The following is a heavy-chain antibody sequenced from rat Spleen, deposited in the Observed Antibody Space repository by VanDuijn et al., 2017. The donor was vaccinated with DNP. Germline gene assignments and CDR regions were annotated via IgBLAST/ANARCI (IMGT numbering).Heavy chain of an antibody. CDR1: GFTFSSFP. V-gene: IGHV5-46*01. Sequence: EVQLVESGGGLVQPGRSLKLSCAASGFTFSSFPMAWVRQAPTGGLEWVATISASGEYAHYRDSVKGRFTISRDNAESTLYLQMNSLRSEDMATYFCARHGRRVFDYWGQGVMVTVSS. CDR2: ISASGEYA. CDR3: ARHGRRVFDY. D-gene: IGHD1-11*01. J-gene: IGHJ2*01.